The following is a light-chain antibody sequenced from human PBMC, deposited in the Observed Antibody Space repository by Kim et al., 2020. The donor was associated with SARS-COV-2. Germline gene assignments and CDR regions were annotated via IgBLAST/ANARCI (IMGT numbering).Light chain of an antibody. CDR2: AAS. CDR1: QTILTY. CDR3: HQRYTPPYP. Sequence: DIQMTQSPSSLSAPVGDTVNITCLASQTILTYLNWYQQKSGTAPKLLIYAASGLHTGVPSRFTGSGSGTHFTLSIGSLQPEDFALYYCHQRYTPPYPFGQGTKLEI. J-gene: IGKJ2*01. V-gene: IGKV1-39*01.